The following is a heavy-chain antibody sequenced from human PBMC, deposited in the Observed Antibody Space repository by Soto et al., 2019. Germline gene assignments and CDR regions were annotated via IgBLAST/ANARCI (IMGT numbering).Heavy chain of an antibody. CDR2: IYHSGST. V-gene: IGHV4-59*12. CDR3: ARDHYYDSSWFDP. Sequence: SEALSLTGTVSVGSMSIYYWSWIRPPPVKGLEWIGYIYHSGSTYYNPSLKSRVTISVDTSKNQFSLKLSSVTAADTAVYYCARDHYYDSSWFDPWGQGTLVTVSS. J-gene: IGHJ5*02. D-gene: IGHD3-22*01. CDR1: VGSMSIYY.